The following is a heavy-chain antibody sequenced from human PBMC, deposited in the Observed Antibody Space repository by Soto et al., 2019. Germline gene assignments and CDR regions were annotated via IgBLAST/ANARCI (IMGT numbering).Heavy chain of an antibody. J-gene: IGHJ6*02. V-gene: IGHV1-3*01. CDR2: INAGNGNT. CDR3: AREGLVLVPTTVNSDYYYYATDF. D-gene: IGHD2-2*01. Sequence: ASVKVSCKASGYTFTGYAMHWVRQAPGQRLEWMGWINAGNGNTKYSQKFQGRVTITRDTSASTAYMELSSLRSEDTAVYYCAREGLVLVPTTVNSDYYYYATDFWGQGTTVTVSS. CDR1: GYTFTGYA.